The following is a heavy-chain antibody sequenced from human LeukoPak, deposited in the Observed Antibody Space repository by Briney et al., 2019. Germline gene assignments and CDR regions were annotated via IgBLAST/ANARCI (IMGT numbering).Heavy chain of an antibody. CDR1: GGCISSHY. D-gene: IGHD5-12*01. J-gene: IGHJ3*02. CDR2: IYYSGST. Sequence: SETLSLTCTASGGCISSHYWHWIRQPPGKGLEWIGYIYYSGSTNYNPSLKSRVTISVDTSKNQFSLKLTSVTAADTALYYCARDGEYSAYVNAFDIWGQGTMVTVSS. V-gene: IGHV4-59*11. CDR3: ARDGEYSAYVNAFDI.